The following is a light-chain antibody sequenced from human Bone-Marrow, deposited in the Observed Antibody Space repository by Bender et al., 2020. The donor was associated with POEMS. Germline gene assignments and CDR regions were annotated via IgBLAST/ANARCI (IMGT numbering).Light chain of an antibody. V-gene: IGLV2-14*03. Sequence: QSALTQPASVSGSPGQSITISCTGTSSDVGGYNYVSWYQQHPGKVPKLMIFDVTDRPSGVSDRFSGSKSGSTASLTISGLQTEDEADYYCCSYAGSVTWVFGGGTKVTVL. CDR1: SSDVGGYNY. CDR3: CSYAGSVTWV. CDR2: DVT. J-gene: IGLJ3*02.